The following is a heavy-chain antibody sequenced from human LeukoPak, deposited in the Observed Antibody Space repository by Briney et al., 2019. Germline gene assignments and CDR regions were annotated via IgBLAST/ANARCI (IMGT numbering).Heavy chain of an antibody. CDR3: ARDPYYGDYVV. CDR2: ISSSGSTI. D-gene: IGHD4-17*01. J-gene: IGHJ4*02. V-gene: IGHV3-48*03. Sequence: TGGSLRLSCAASGFTFSSYEMNWVRQAPGKGPEWVSYISSSGSTIYYADSVKGRFTISRDNAKNSLYLQMNSLRAEDTAVYYCARDPYYGDYVVWGQGTLVTVSS. CDR1: GFTFSSYE.